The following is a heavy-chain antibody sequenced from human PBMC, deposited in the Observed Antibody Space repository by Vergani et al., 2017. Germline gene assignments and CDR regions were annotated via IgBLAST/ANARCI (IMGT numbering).Heavy chain of an antibody. V-gene: IGHV1-2*02. J-gene: IGHJ4*02. CDR1: GYTFTGYY. CDR3: ARDIRYSSGWHGIEAYYYFDY. Sequence: QVQLVQSGAEVKKPGASVKVSCKASGYTFTGYYMHWVRQAPGQGLEWMGWINPNSGGTNYAQKFQGRVTMTRDTSISTAYMELSRLRSDDTAVYYCARDIRYSSGWHGIEAYYYFDYWGQGTLVTVSS. CDR2: INPNSGGT. D-gene: IGHD6-19*01.